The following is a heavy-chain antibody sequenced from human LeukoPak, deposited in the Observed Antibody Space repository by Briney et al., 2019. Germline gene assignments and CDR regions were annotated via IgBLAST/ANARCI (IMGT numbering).Heavy chain of an antibody. J-gene: IGHJ4*02. V-gene: IGHV4-34*01. CDR3: ARDGFLSGYLDF. D-gene: IGHD3-3*01. Sequence: PSETLSLTCAVYGGSFSGYYWSWIRQPPGKGLEWIGEINHSGSTNYNPSLKSRVTISVDTSKNQFSLKLSSVTAADTAVYYCARDGFLSGYLDFWGQGRLVTVSS. CDR2: INHSGST. CDR1: GGSFSGYY.